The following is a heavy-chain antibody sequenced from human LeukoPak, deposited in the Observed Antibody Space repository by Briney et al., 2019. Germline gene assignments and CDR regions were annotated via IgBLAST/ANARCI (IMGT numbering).Heavy chain of an antibody. V-gene: IGHV3-43D*04. CDR3: AKDFSREGVGATFDY. D-gene: IGHD1-26*01. Sequence: PGGSLRLSCAASGFTFDDYAMHWVRQAPGKGLEWVSLISWDGGNTYYADSVKGRFTISRVNSKNSLYLQMNNLRAQDTALYYCAKDFSREGVGATFDYWGQGTLVTVSS. CDR1: GFTFDDYA. CDR2: ISWDGGNT. J-gene: IGHJ4*02.